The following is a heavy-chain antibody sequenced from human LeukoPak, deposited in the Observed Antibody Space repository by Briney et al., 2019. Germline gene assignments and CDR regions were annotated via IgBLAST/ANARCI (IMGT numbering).Heavy chain of an antibody. D-gene: IGHD3-22*01. CDR3: AKDDGYYDSSGQSPFDY. J-gene: IGHJ4*02. CDR2: ISYDGSNE. CDR1: GFTFSSYV. V-gene: IGHV3-30*04. Sequence: PGGSLRLSCAASGFTFSSYVMHWVRQAPGKGLEWVAIISYDGSNEYYADSVKGRFTISRDNSKNTLYLQMNSLRAEDTAVYYCAKDDGYYDSSGQSPFDYWGQGTLVTVSS.